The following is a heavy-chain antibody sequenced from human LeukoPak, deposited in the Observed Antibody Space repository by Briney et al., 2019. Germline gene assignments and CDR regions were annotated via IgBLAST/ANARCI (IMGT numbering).Heavy chain of an antibody. CDR2: ISGTSRYI. Sequence: GGSLRLSCEASGFSLSSYSMQWVRQAPGKGLEWVSSISGTSRYIHYSDSVRGRFTISRDNAKNSLYLQMNSLRAEDTAVYYCARDAVDIVATSYYYYMDVWGKGTTVTVSS. CDR3: ARDAVDIVATSYYYYMDV. CDR1: GFSLSSYS. D-gene: IGHD5-12*01. V-gene: IGHV3-21*01. J-gene: IGHJ6*03.